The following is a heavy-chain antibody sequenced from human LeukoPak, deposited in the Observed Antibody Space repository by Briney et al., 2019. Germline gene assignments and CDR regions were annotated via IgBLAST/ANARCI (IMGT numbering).Heavy chain of an antibody. Sequence: PGGSLRLSCAASGFTFSFHSMNWVRQAPGKGLEWFSYISSGSSTIYYADSVKGRFTISRDNSKNTLYLQMNSLRAEDTAVYYCARAGWLTPYWSFDLWGRGTLVTVSS. D-gene: IGHD5-12*01. J-gene: IGHJ2*01. V-gene: IGHV3-48*01. CDR2: ISSGSSTI. CDR3: ARAGWLTPYWSFDL. CDR1: GFTFSFHS.